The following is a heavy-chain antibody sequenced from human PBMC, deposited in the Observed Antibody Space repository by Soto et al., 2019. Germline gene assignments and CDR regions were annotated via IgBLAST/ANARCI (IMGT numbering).Heavy chain of an antibody. J-gene: IGHJ4*02. V-gene: IGHV1-69*13. D-gene: IGHD6-19*01. CDR1: GGTFSSYA. Sequence: GASVKVSCKASGGTFSSYAISWVRQAPGQGLEWMGGIIPIFGTANYAQKFQGRVTITADESTSTAYMELSSLRSEDTAVYYCARGKYKQYQYYYFDYWGQGTLVTVSS. CDR3: ARGKYKQYQYYYFDY. CDR2: IIPIFGTA.